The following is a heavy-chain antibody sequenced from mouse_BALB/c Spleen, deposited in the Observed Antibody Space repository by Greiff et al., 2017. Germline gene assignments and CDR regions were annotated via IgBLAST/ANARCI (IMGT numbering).Heavy chain of an antibody. Sequence: EVQLVESGGGLVKPGGSLKLSCAASGFTFSSYAMSWVRQTPEKRLEWVASISSGGSTYYPASVKGRFTISRDNARNILYLQMSSLRSEDTAMYYCARDYYGSSEDYWGQGTTLTVSS. V-gene: IGHV5-6-5*01. CDR1: GFTFSSYA. J-gene: IGHJ2*01. CDR3: ARDYYGSSEDY. D-gene: IGHD1-1*01. CDR2: ISSGGST.